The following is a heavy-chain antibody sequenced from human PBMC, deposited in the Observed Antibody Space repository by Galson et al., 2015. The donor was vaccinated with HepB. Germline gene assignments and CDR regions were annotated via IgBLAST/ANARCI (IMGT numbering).Heavy chain of an antibody. CDR3: ASFARGYSGYDLRWPGGYYFDY. CDR2: IIPILGIA. CDR1: GGTFSSYA. D-gene: IGHD5-12*01. Sequence: SVKVSCKASGGTFSSYAISWVRQAPGQGLEWMGRIIPILGIANYAQKFQGRVTITADKSTSTAYMELSSLRSEDTAVYYCASFARGYSGYDLRWPGGYYFDYWGQGTLVTVSS. J-gene: IGHJ4*02. V-gene: IGHV1-69*04.